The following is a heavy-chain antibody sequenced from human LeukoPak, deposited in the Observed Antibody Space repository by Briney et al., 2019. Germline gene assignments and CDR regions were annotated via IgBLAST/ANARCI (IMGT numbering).Heavy chain of an antibody. J-gene: IGHJ5*02. CDR1: GGTFSSYA. CDR2: IIPIFGTA. V-gene: IGHV1-69*13. Sequence: EASVKVSCKASGGTFSSYAISWVRQAPGQGLEWMGGIIPIFGTANYAQKFQGRVTITADESTSTAYMELSSLRSEDTAVYYCARDLGVPAAEDNWNYVPWWFDPWGQGTLVTVSS. CDR3: ARDLGVPAAEDNWNYVPWWFDP. D-gene: IGHD1-7*01.